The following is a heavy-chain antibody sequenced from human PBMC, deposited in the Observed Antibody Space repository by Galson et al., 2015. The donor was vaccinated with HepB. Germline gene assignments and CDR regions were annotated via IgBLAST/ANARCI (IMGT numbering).Heavy chain of an antibody. CDR2: ISGSGRST. D-gene: IGHD1-20*01. Sequence: SLRLSCAASGFTFRSYAMTWVRQAPGKGLEWVSAISGSGRSTYYADSVKGRFTISRDNSKNTLYLQMNSLTDEDTALYYCAKEGWIEITGTTVGDWGRGTLVTVSS. CDR1: GFTFRSYA. V-gene: IGHV3-23*01. CDR3: AKEGWIEITGTTVGD. J-gene: IGHJ4*02.